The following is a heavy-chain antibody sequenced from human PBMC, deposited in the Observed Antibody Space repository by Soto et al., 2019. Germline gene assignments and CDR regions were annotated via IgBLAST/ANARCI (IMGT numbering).Heavy chain of an antibody. J-gene: IGHJ4*02. CDR3: TLRKDTSRGPIY. CDR2: ST. V-gene: IGHV2-5*01. Sequence: SGPTLVNPTQTLTLTCTVSGFSLTTRGMTLGWIRQPPGKAPEWLALSTQYSPSLQSRLTFTEDTSKNQVVLTMTNMDPVDTATYHCTLRKDTSRGPIYWGPGIMVPVYS. D-gene: IGHD6-13*01. CDR1: GFSLTTRGMT.